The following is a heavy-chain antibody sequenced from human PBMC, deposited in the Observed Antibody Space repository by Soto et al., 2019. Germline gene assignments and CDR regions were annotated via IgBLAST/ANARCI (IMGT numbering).Heavy chain of an antibody. Sequence: ASVKVSCKASGYTFTSYDINWVRQATGQGLEWMGWMNPNSGNTGYAQKFQGRVTMTRNTSISTAYMELSSLRSEDTAVYYCARSKDYYDTSGYYYYFDYCLQGTRVTVSS. V-gene: IGHV1-8*01. D-gene: IGHD3-22*01. J-gene: IGHJ4*02. CDR3: ARSKDYYDTSGYYYYFDY. CDR1: GYTFTSYD. CDR2: MNPNSGNT.